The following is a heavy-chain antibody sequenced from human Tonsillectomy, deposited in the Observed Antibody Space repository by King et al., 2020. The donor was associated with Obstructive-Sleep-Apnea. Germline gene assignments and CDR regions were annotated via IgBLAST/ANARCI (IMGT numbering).Heavy chain of an antibody. D-gene: IGHD3-22*01. CDR1: GYDFTRYW. Sequence: QLVQSGAEVKKSGESLRISCKGSGYDFTRYWIAWVRQMPGKGLEWVGLVFPEDSDATYNPSFQGHVTFSADRSIKTVYLRWSSLKASDTAIYYCVRYDDAGYLDDWGQGTLVTVSA. V-gene: IGHV5-51*01. CDR3: VRYDDAGYLDD. J-gene: IGHJ4*02. CDR2: VFPEDSDA.